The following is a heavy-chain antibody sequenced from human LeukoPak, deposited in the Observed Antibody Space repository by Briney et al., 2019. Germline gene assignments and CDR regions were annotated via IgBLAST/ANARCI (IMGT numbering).Heavy chain of an antibody. CDR2: INPNSGGT. Sequence: ASVKVSCKAYGYTFTGYYMHWVRQAPGQGLEWMGWINPNSGGTNYAQKFQGRVTMTRDTSISTAYMELSRLRSDDTAVYYCASSAYCGGDCYPDDAFDIWGQGTMITVSS. CDR1: GYTFTGYY. J-gene: IGHJ3*02. D-gene: IGHD2-21*02. CDR3: ASSAYCGGDCYPDDAFDI. V-gene: IGHV1-2*02.